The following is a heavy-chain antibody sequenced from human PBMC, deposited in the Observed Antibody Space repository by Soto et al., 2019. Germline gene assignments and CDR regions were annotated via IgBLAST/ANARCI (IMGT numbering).Heavy chain of an antibody. CDR3: ARSDYCSCGSCYSWFDP. CDR2: IIPIFGTA. D-gene: IGHD2-15*01. CDR1: GGTFSSYA. J-gene: IGHJ5*02. V-gene: IGHV1-69*01. Sequence: QVQLVQSGAEVKKPGSSVKVSCKASGGTFSSYAISWVRQAPGQGLEWMGGIIPIFGTANYAQKFQGRVTITGDESTRTASMELSSLGSADTAVYYCARSDYCSCGSCYSWFDPWGQGTLVTVSS.